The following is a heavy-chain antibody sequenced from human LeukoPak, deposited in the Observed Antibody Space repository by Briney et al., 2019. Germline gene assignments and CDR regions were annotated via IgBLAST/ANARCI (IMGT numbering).Heavy chain of an antibody. CDR2: THYRSKWSR. CDR3: VREGGRYGGYDLDY. V-gene: IGHV6-1*01. D-gene: IGHD5-12*01. J-gene: IGHJ4*02. Sequence: SQTLSLTRAISGDSVSSISAACNWIRLSPSGGLEWLGRTHYRSKWSRDYAVSVKGRITITADTSKNQFSLHLNSVTPEDTAVYYCVREGGRYGGYDLDYWGQGTLVTVSS. CDR1: GDSVSSISAA.